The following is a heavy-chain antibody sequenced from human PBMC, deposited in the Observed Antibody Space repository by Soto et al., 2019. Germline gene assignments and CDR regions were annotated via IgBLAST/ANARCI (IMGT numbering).Heavy chain of an antibody. D-gene: IGHD4-17*01. CDR2: ISSSSSYI. CDR1: GFTLSSYS. CDR3: ARGTTVTTIAYFDY. V-gene: IGHV3-21*01. Sequence: EVQLVESGGGLVKPGGSLRLSCAASGFTLSSYSMNWVRQAPGKGLEWVSSISSSSSYIYYADSVKGRFTIARDNAKNTLYLQMNSLRAEDTAVYYCARGTTVTTIAYFDYWGQGTLVTVSS. J-gene: IGHJ4*02.